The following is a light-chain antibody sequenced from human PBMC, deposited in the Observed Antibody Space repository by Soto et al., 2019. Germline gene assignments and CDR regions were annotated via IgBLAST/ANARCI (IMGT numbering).Light chain of an antibody. Sequence: QSVLTQSPSASASLGASVKLTCTLSSGHSSYAIAWHQQQPEKGPRYLMKLNSDGSHSKGDGIPDRFSGSSSGAERYLTISSLQSEDEGDCYCQTWGSGIRVVFGGGTKLTVL. J-gene: IGLJ2*01. CDR3: QTWGSGIRVV. V-gene: IGLV4-69*01. CDR1: SGHSSYA. CDR2: LNSDGSH.